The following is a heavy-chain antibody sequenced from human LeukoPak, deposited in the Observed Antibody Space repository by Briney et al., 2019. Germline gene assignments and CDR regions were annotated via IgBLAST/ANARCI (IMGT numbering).Heavy chain of an antibody. CDR3: AGGSRRDGYDY. V-gene: IGHV3-53*04. Sequence: PGGSLRLSCAASGFPLSSNYMSLVPPAPGKGRGGVSVIYDNGDAYSADSVKGRFTISRHNSKNTLHLQMNSLRPEDTAVYYCAGGSRRDGYDYWGQGTLVTVSS. D-gene: IGHD5-24*01. CDR2: IYDNGDA. CDR1: GFPLSSNY. J-gene: IGHJ4*02.